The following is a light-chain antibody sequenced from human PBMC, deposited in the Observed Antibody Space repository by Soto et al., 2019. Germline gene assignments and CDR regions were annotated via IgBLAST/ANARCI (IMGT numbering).Light chain of an antibody. V-gene: IGLV2-14*01. J-gene: IGLJ1*01. CDR2: DVS. CDR1: SSNIGSNT. CDR3: SSYTTRNTLV. Sequence: QSVLTQPPSASGTPGQRVTISCSGSSSNIGSNTVNWYQQHPGKAPKLIIYDVSNRPSGISDRFSGSKSDYTASLTISGLQAEDEADYYCSSYTTRNTLVFGSGTKVTVL.